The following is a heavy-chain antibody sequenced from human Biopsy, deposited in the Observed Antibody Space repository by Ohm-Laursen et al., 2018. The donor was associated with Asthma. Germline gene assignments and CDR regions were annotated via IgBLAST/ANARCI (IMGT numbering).Heavy chain of an antibody. CDR1: GYTFNSAG. CDR2: ISVYNGNT. D-gene: IGHD3-16*01. V-gene: IGHV1-18*01. CDR3: ARAVDYAHYYGIDV. Sequence: GPSVSPSCKPYGYTFNSAGITWARQAAGQGREWMGWISVYNGNTKVAQKLQDRVTMITDTSTSTAYMELRSLRSDDTAVYFCARAVDYAHYYGIDVWGQGTTVTVS. J-gene: IGHJ6*02.